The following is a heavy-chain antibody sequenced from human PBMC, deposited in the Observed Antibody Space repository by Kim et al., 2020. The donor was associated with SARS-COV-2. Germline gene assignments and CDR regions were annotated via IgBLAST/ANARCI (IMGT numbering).Heavy chain of an antibody. CDR1: GFTFSDYY. J-gene: IGHJ4*02. CDR3: AREGLDSNDYYSFFDY. V-gene: IGHV3-11*01. Sequence: GGSLRLSCEASGFTFSDYYMSWIRQAPGKGLEWLSYISSDGSAILSAASMKGRLTISRDNAKNSLYLELNDLRVEDTAVYYCAREGLDSNDYYSFFDYWGQGTLVTVSS. D-gene: IGHD3-22*01. CDR2: ISSDGSAI.